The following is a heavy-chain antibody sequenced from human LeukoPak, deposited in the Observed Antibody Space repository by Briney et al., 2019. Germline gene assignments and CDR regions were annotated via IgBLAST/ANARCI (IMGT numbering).Heavy chain of an antibody. Sequence: PGGSLRLSCAASGFTFSSYAMSWVRQAPGKGLEWVSAISGSGGSTYYADSVKGRFTISRDNSKNTLYLQMNSLKADDTAVYYCAKEGEYGSGSYGYWYFDLWGRGTLVTVSP. CDR2: ISGSGGST. CDR3: AKEGEYGSGSYGYWYFDL. J-gene: IGHJ2*01. V-gene: IGHV3-23*01. D-gene: IGHD3-10*01. CDR1: GFTFSSYA.